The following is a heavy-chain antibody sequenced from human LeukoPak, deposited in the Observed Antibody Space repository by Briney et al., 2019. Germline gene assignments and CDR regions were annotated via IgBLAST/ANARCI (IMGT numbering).Heavy chain of an antibody. CDR1: GFTFSRYA. CDR3: AKNYYDSSGYYSWYFDD. J-gene: IGHJ4*02. V-gene: IGHV3-23*01. CDR2: IYASGGGT. Sequence: PGGSLRLSCSASGFTFSRYALTWVRQAPGKGLEWVSAIYASGGGTFYADPVKGRFTISRDTSKNMLYLQMHSLRAEDTAVNYCAKNYYDSSGYYSWYFDDWGQRTLVTVSS. D-gene: IGHD3-22*01.